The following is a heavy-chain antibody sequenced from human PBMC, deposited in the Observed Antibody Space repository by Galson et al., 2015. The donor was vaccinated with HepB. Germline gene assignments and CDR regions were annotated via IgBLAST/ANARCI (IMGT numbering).Heavy chain of an antibody. CDR2: IYPGDSDT. D-gene: IGHD4-17*01. CDR1: GYSFTSYW. CDR3: ARQPDYGDYLNAFDI. V-gene: IGHV5-51*01. Sequence: QSGAEVKKPGESLKISCKGSGYSFTSYWIGWVRQMPGKGLEWMGIIYPGDSDTRYSPSFQGQVTISADKSISTAYLQWSSLKASDTAMYYCARQPDYGDYLNAFDIWGQGTMVTVSS. J-gene: IGHJ3*02.